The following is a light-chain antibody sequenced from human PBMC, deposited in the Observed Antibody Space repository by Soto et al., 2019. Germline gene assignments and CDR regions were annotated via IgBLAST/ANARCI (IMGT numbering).Light chain of an antibody. CDR3: SSYASGNSFLFV. CDR1: SSDVGGYNY. CDR2: EVT. Sequence: QSALTQPPSASGSPGQSVTISCTGTSSDVGGYNYVSWYQQYPGRAPKLMIYEVTKRPSGVPDRFSGSKSGNTASLTVSGPQAEDEGDYYCSSYASGNSFLFVFGGGTKVTVL. V-gene: IGLV2-8*01. J-gene: IGLJ3*02.